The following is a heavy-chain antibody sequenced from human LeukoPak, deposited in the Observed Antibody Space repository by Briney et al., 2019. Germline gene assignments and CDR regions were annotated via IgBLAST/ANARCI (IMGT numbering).Heavy chain of an antibody. CDR3: AKVDGGAFDY. CDR1: GFTFSSYG. J-gene: IGHJ4*02. Sequence: GGSLRLSCAASGFTFSSYGMHWVRQAPGKGLERVAVISYDGSNKYYADSVKGRFTISRDNSKNTLYLQMNSLRAEDTAVYYCAKVDGGAFDYWGQGTLVTVSS. V-gene: IGHV3-30*18. CDR2: ISYDGSNK. D-gene: IGHD3-16*01.